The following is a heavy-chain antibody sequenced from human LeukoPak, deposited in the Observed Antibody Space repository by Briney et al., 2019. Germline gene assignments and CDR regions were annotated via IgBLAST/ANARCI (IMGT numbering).Heavy chain of an antibody. CDR1: GFAFSSYA. J-gene: IGHJ5*02. CDR3: AKEAASVALRGFDP. Sequence: PGGSLRLSCAASGFAFSSYAMSWVRQAPGKGLEWVSAISGSGDNTHYADSVRGRFTISRDNSRNTLYLQMSSLRAEDTALYYCAKEAASVALRGFDPWDQGTPVTVSS. D-gene: IGHD6-19*01. CDR2: ISGSGDNT. V-gene: IGHV3-23*01.